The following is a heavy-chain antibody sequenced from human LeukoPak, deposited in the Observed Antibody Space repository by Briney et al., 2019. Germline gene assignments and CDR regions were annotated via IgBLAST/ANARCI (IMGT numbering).Heavy chain of an antibody. Sequence: ASVKVSCKASGYTFTSYDINWVRQATGQGLEWMGWMNPNSGNTGYAQKFQGRVTMTRDTSINTAYMELSSLTSEDTAVDYCVRAVRTTVTTFWFDPWGQGTLVTVSS. J-gene: IGHJ5*02. CDR3: VRAVRTTVTTFWFDP. D-gene: IGHD4-17*01. V-gene: IGHV1-8*02. CDR1: GYTFTSYD. CDR2: MNPNSGNT.